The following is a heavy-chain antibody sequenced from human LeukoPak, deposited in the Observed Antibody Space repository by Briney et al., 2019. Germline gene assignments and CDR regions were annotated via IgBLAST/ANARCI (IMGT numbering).Heavy chain of an antibody. CDR2: INAGNGNT. V-gene: IGHV1-3*01. Sequence: ASVKVSCKASGYTFTSYAMHWVRQAPGQRLEWMGWINAGNGNTKYSQKFQGRVTMTRDTSTNTVYMELSSLRSEDTAVYYCARHPSPQLHHFDYWGQGTLVTVSS. D-gene: IGHD2-2*01. CDR1: GYTFTSYA. CDR3: ARHPSPQLHHFDY. J-gene: IGHJ4*02.